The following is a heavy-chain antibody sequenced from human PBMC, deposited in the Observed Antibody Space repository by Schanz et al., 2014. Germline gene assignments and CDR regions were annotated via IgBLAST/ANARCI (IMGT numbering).Heavy chain of an antibody. Sequence: QVQLQESGPGLVKPSQTLSLTCAVSGGSISSGGYSWSWIRQPPGKGLEWIGYIFFRGSTYYNPSLKSRVTIPIDTSKNQSSLRLTSVTAADTAVYYCYGMDVWGQGTTVTVSS. J-gene: IGHJ6*02. CDR1: GGSISSGGYS. V-gene: IGHV4-30-4*07. CDR3: YGMDV. CDR2: IFFRGST.